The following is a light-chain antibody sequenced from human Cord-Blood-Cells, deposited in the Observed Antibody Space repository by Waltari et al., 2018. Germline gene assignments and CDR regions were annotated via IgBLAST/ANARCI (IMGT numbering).Light chain of an antibody. J-gene: IGLJ2*01. CDR3: CSYAGSSTLV. CDR2: EGS. Sequence: QSALTQHASVSGSPGPSITISCTGTSSDVGSYNLVSWYQQHPGKAPKLMIYEGSKRPSGVSNRFSGSKSGNTASLTISGLQAEDEADYYCCSYAGSSTLVFGGGTKLTVL. CDR1: SSDVGSYNL. V-gene: IGLV2-23*01.